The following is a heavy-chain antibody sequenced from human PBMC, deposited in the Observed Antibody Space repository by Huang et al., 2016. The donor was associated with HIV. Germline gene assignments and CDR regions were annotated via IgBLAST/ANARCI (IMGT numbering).Heavy chain of an antibody. CDR3: ARDPRIQSWLNFFDY. J-gene: IGHJ4*02. Sequence: EVQLVESGGGLVQPGGSLRLSCATSGFSISSYWMHWVRQAPGKGVLWGSRINSDGSSTSYADSVKGRFTISRDNAKNTLYLQMNSLRAEDTAVYYCARDPRIQSWLNFFDYWGQGTLVSVSS. CDR1: GFSISSYW. CDR2: INSDGSST. D-gene: IGHD3-22*01. V-gene: IGHV3-74*01.